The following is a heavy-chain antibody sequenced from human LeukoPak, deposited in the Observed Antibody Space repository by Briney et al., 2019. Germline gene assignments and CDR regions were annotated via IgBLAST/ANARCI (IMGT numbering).Heavy chain of an antibody. J-gene: IGHJ4*02. V-gene: IGHV3-53*01. Sequence: GGSLRLSCAASGFTVSSNYMSWVRQAPGKGLEWGSVIYSGGSTYYADSVKGRFTISRDNSKNTLYLQMNSLRAEDTAVYYCARHRDGYNPDYWGQGTLVTVSS. D-gene: IGHD5-24*01. CDR3: ARHRDGYNPDY. CDR2: IYSGGST. CDR1: GFTVSSNY.